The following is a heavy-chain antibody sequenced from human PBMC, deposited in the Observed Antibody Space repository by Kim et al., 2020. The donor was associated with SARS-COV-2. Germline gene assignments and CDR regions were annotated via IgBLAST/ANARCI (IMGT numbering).Heavy chain of an antibody. J-gene: IGHJ4*02. CDR1: GFIFSRYG. D-gene: IGHD3-10*02. CDR2: VNGVGTRT. V-gene: IGHV3-23*01. Sequence: GGSLRLSCAASGFIFSRYGMSWVRQAPGKGLEWVSGVNGVGTRTYYADSVKGRFTISRDNSKNTLYLQMNSLRAEDMAVYYCAKGNGDNVFDSWGQGTLVTVST. CDR3: AKGNGDNVFDS.